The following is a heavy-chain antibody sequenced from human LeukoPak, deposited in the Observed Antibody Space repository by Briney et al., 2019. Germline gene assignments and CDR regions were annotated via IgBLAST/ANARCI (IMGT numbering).Heavy chain of an antibody. CDR2: IYYSGST. CDR3: ARGVVAAPQTFDY. Sequence: SETLSLTCTVSGGSLTSSSYYWGWISQPPGKGLEWIGSIYYSGSTYYKSSLKSRVTISVDTSKNQFSLKLTSVTAADTAVYYCARGVVAAPQTFDYWGQGTLVTVSS. CDR1: GGSLTSSSYY. J-gene: IGHJ4*02. D-gene: IGHD2-15*01. V-gene: IGHV4-39*07.